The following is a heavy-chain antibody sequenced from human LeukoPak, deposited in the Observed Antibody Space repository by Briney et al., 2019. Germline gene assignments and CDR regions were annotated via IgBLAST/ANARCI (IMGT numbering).Heavy chain of an antibody. Sequence: GGSLRLSCAASGFTFSDYYMSWIRQAPGKGLEWVSYISSSGSTIYYADSVKGRFTISRDNAKNSLYLQMNSLRAEDTAVYYCARDPAYDYGDYEVNWFDPWGQGTLVTVSS. V-gene: IGHV3-11*01. CDR2: ISSSGSTI. CDR3: ARDPAYDYGDYEVNWFDP. CDR1: GFTFSDYY. D-gene: IGHD4-17*01. J-gene: IGHJ5*02.